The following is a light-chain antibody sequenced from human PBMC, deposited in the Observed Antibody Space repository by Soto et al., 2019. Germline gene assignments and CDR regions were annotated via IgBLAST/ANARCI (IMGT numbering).Light chain of an antibody. V-gene: IGLV2-23*02. CDR1: SSDVGSHNL. Sequence: QSALTQPASVSGSPGQSITISCTGTSSDVGSHNLVSWYQQHPGQAPKLMIYEVTKRPLGVSTRFPASKSGNTASLTISGLQAEDEADYCCCSYGGSRAVFGGGTQLTVL. CDR2: EVT. J-gene: IGLJ7*01. CDR3: CSYGGSRAV.